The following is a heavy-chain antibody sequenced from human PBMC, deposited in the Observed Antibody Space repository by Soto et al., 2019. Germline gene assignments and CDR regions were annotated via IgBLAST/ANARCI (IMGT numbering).Heavy chain of an antibody. D-gene: IGHD6-6*01. CDR1: GYTFTGYY. V-gene: IGHV1-2*04. J-gene: IGHJ6*03. CDR3: ARAAEYSSSLMGSDRPYYYMDV. CDR2: INPNSGGT. Sequence: ASVKVSCKASGYTFTGYYMHWVRQAPGQGLEWMGWINPNSGGTNYAQKFQGWVTMTRDTSISTAYMELSRLRSDDTAVYYCARAAEYSSSLMGSDRPYYYMDVWGKGTTVTVSS.